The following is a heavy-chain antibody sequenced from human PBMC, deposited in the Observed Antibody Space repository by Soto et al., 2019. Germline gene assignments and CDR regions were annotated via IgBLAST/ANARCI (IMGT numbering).Heavy chain of an antibody. CDR1: GYTFTSYA. V-gene: IGHV1-3*01. CDR3: ASSYSNYALIDYYYYGMDV. D-gene: IGHD4-4*01. J-gene: IGHJ6*02. Sequence: QVQLVQSGAEVKKPGASVKVSCKASGYTFTSYAMHWVRQAPGQRLEWMGWINAGNGNTKYSQKFQGRVTITRDTSASTAYMELSCLRSEDTAVYYCASSYSNYALIDYYYYGMDVWGQGTTVTVSS. CDR2: INAGNGNT.